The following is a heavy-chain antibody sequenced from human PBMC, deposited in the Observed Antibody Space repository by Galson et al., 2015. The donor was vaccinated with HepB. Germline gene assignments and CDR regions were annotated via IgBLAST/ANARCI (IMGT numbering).Heavy chain of an antibody. CDR3: TTSSIDRMTTVTINDY. J-gene: IGHJ4*02. Sequence: SLRLSCAASGFTFSGSAMHWVRQASGKGLEWVGRIRSNANSYATAYATSVKGRFTISRDDSKNTAYLQMNSLKTEDTAVYYCTTSSIDRMTTVTINDYWGQGTLVTVSS. D-gene: IGHD4-17*01. CDR2: IRSNANSYAT. CDR1: GFTFSGSA. V-gene: IGHV3-73*01.